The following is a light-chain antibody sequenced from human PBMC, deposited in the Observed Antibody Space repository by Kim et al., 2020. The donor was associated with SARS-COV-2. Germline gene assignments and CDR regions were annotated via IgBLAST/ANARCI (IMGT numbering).Light chain of an antibody. Sequence: SASVGDRVTITCRAGQSIATRLAWYQQRPGQAPKVLIHDASSLESGVPSRFSGSGSGTEFTLTISSLQPDDFATYYCQQYDSYLYTFGQGTKLEIK. CDR2: DAS. CDR1: QSIATR. J-gene: IGKJ2*01. V-gene: IGKV1-5*01. CDR3: QQYDSYLYT.